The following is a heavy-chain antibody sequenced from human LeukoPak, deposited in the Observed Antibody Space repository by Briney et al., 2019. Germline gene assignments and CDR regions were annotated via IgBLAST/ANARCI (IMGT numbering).Heavy chain of an antibody. D-gene: IGHD3-9*01. CDR1: GYTFTSYG. Sequence: ASVKVSCKASGYTFTSYGISWVRQAPGQGLEWMGWISAYNGNTNYAQKLQGRVTMTTDTSTSTAYMEVRGRREEERAGYKCARDPSYYDILTGYSRPNPFDYWGQGTLVTVSS. V-gene: IGHV1-18*01. CDR2: ISAYNGNT. J-gene: IGHJ4*02. CDR3: ARDPSYYDILTGYSRPNPFDY.